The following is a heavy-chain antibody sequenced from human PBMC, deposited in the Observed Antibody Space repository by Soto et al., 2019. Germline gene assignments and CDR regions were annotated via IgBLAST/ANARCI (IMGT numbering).Heavy chain of an antibody. CDR1: GLTFKSYA. J-gene: IGHJ4*02. D-gene: IGHD1-26*01. V-gene: IGHV3-23*01. CDR2: ISGSGGST. CDR3: AKGQYSGVAGGLDY. Sequence: PGGSLRLSCAASGLTFKSYAMSWVRQAPGKGLEWVSGISGSGGSTDYADSVKGRFTISRDNSKNTLYLQMNSLRVEDTVLYYCAKGQYSGVAGGLDYWGQGTLVTVSS.